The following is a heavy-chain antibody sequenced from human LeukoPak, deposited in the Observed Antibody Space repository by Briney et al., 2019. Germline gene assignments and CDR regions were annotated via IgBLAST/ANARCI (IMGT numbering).Heavy chain of an antibody. CDR3: ARVPGYYDSSGYYYYFDY. CDR2: LYYSGST. D-gene: IGHD3-22*01. J-gene: IGHJ4*02. V-gene: IGHV4-59*11. Sequence: SETLSLTCTVSGGSISSHYWSWIRQPPGKGLEWMGYLYYSGSTNYNPSLKSRVTISVDTSKNQFSLKLSSVTAADTAVYYCARVPGYYDSSGYYYYFDYWGQGTLVTASS. CDR1: GGSISSHY.